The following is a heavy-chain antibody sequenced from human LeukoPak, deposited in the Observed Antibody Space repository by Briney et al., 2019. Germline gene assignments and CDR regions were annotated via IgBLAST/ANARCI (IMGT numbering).Heavy chain of an antibody. Sequence: ASVKVSCKASGYTFTSYGISWVRQAPGQGLEWMGWMNPNSGNTGYAQKFQGRVTMTRNTSISTAYMELSSLRSEDTAVYYCAGLGYCSSTSCTRAFDIWGQGTMVTVSS. V-gene: IGHV1-8*02. J-gene: IGHJ3*02. CDR3: AGLGYCSSTSCTRAFDI. D-gene: IGHD2-2*01. CDR2: MNPNSGNT. CDR1: GYTFTSYG.